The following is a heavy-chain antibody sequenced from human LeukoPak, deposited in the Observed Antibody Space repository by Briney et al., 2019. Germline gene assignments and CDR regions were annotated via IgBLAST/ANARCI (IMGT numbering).Heavy chain of an antibody. CDR3: AGVPPALRFLEWSPPDYYYGMDV. V-gene: IGHV1-18*01. Sequence: ASVKVSCKASGGTFSSYAISWVRQAPGQGLEWMGWISAYNGNTNYAQKLQGRVTMTTDTSTSTAYMELGSLRSDDTAVYYCAGVPPALRFLEWSPPDYYYGMDVWGQGTTVTVSS. CDR1: GGTFSSYA. J-gene: IGHJ6*02. D-gene: IGHD3-3*01. CDR2: ISAYNGNT.